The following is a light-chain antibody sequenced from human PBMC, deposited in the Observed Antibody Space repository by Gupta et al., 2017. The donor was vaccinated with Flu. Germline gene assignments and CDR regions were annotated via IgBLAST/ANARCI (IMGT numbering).Light chain of an antibody. CDR2: AAS. Sequence: AIQMTQSPSSLSASVGDGVSITCQASQDIRSDLSWYQQEPGKAPKLLIYAASTLQSGVPSRFSGSGSGTDFTLTITSLQPEDFATYYCLQDYNYPRTFGQGTRLE. V-gene: IGKV1-6*01. J-gene: IGKJ5*01. CDR1: QDIRSD. CDR3: LQDYNYPRT.